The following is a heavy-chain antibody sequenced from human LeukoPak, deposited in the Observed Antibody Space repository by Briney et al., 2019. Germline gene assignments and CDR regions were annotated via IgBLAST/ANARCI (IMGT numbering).Heavy chain of an antibody. D-gene: IGHD2-2*02. CDR3: AVAIPYTYYFDY. Sequence: SDTLSLTCTVSGRSISSYYWSWIRHPPGKGLEWIGYIYYSGSTNYNPSLKSRVTISVDTSKNQFSLKLSSVTAADTAVYYCAVAIPYTYYFDYWGQGTLVTVSS. J-gene: IGHJ4*02. CDR1: GRSISSYY. CDR2: IYYSGST. V-gene: IGHV4-59*07.